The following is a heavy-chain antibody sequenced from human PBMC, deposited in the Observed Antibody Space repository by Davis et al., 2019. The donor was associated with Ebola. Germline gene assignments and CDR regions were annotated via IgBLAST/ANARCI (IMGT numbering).Heavy chain of an antibody. J-gene: IGHJ4*02. D-gene: IGHD1-26*01. CDR3: ARVQWELHLDY. CDR2: IYYSGST. V-gene: IGHV4-31*11. CDR1: GGSISSGGYY. Sequence: MPSETLSLTCAVSGGSISSGGYYWSWIRQHPGKGLEWIGYIYYSGSTYYNPSLKSRVTISVDTSKNQFSLKLSSVTAADTAVYYCARVQWELHLDYWGQGTLVTVSS.